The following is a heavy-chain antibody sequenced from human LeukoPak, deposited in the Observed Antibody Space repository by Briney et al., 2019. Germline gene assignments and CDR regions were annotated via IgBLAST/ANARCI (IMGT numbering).Heavy chain of an antibody. D-gene: IGHD6-19*01. CDR1: GCSISSYY. V-gene: IGHV4-4*07. Sequence: SETLSLTCTVSGCSISSYYWSWIRQPAGKGLEWIGRIYTSGSTNYNPSLKSRVTMSVDTSKNQFSLKLSSVTAADTAVYYCARDPNGPLPAVAGTDYWGQGTLVTVSS. CDR3: ARDPNGPLPAVAGTDY. J-gene: IGHJ4*02. CDR2: IYTSGST.